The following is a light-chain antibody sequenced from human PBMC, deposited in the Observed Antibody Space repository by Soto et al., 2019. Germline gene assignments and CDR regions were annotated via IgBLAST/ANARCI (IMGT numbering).Light chain of an antibody. J-gene: IGKJ2*01. CDR1: QRMTNNF. Sequence: EIVLTQSPDTLSLSPGERVTLSCRASQRMTNNFLAWFQQKPGLAPRLLIHGASTRASGVPDRFTSGGSGTDFVLTISRVEPEDFAVYYCQQYGRSPFTFGQGTKLQIK. CDR3: QQYGRSPFT. V-gene: IGKV3-20*01. CDR2: GAS.